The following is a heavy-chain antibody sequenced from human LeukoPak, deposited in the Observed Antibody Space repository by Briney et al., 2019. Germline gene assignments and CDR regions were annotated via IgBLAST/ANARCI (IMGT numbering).Heavy chain of an antibody. CDR1: GYTLTELS. D-gene: IGHD3-22*01. CDR3: ATRGRGSVRDLKYYYDSSGYRWTFDY. J-gene: IGHJ4*02. CDR2: FDPEDGET. V-gene: IGHV1-24*01. Sequence: ASVKVSCKVSGYTLTELSMHWVRQAPGKGLEWMGGFDPEDGETIYAQKFQGRVTMTEDTSTDTAYMELSSLRSEDTAVYYCATRGRGSVRDLKYYYDSSGYRWTFDYWGQGTLVTVSS.